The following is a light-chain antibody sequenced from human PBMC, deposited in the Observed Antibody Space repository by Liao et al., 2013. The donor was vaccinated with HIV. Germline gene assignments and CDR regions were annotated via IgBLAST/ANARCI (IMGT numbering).Light chain of an antibody. V-gene: IGLV3-21*04. CDR3: QVWDSSSVHVM. CDR2: NDS. Sequence: SYVLTQPPSVSVAPGKTARITCGGNNIGSKSVHWYQQKPGQAPVLVMYNDSDRPSGIPERFSGSKSGNTATLTISRVEAGDEADYSCQVWDSSSVHVMFGGGTKLTVL. CDR1: NIGSKS. J-gene: IGLJ3*02.